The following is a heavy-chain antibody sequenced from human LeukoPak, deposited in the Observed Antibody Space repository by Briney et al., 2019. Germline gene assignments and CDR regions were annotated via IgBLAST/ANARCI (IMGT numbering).Heavy chain of an antibody. J-gene: IGHJ4*02. Sequence: PAGSLSLSCAASGFTFSSYGMSWVRQAPGQGLEWVLGINSGGGSRYYADPVRGRFTISRDNAKNTLCLLRNSLRAEDTAVYDWAKDRCSAADPFDYWGKGTLATVS. CDR1: GFTFSSYG. CDR2: INSGGGSR. D-gene: IGHD6-13*01. CDR3: AKDRCSAADPFDY. V-gene: IGHV3-23*01.